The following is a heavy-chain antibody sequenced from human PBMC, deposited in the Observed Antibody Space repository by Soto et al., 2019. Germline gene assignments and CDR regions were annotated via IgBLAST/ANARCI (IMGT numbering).Heavy chain of an antibody. D-gene: IGHD5-18*01. J-gene: IGHJ5*02. CDR1: GFIFSTYA. CDR3: ARGQPSGYSYHWFDP. CDR2: MSNDGSNK. V-gene: IGHV3-30-3*01. Sequence: AGGSLRLSCAASGFIFSTYAMHWVRQAPGKGLEWVAVMSNDGSNKYYADSVKGRFTISRDNSKNTLYLQMNSLRAEDTAMYYCARGQPSGYSYHWFDPWGQGTLVTVSS.